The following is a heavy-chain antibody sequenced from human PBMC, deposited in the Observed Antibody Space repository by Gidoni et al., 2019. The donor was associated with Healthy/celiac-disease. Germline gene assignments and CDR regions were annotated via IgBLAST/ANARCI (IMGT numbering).Heavy chain of an antibody. Sequence: EVQLVESGGGLIQPGGSLRLTCAASGFTVSSNYMSWVRQSPGRGLEWVSVIYSGGSTYYADSVKGRFTISRDNSKNTLYLQMNSLRAEDTAVYYCARVAYYYGMDVWGQGTTVTVSS. CDR2: IYSGGST. CDR1: GFTVSSNY. CDR3: ARVAYYYGMDV. J-gene: IGHJ6*02. V-gene: IGHV3-53*01.